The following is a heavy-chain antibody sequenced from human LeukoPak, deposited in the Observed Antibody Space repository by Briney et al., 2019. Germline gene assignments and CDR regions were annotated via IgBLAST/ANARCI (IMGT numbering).Heavy chain of an antibody. CDR2: IYHSGST. V-gene: IGHV4-4*02. Sequence: PSETLSLTCAVSGGSISGHNWWTWVRQPPGKGLEWIGEIYHSGSTNYSPSLKSRVTISVDKSENQFSLKLTSVTAADTAVYYCACRRSPSGFDYWGRGSLVTVSS. CDR3: ACRRSPSGFDY. J-gene: IGHJ4*02. CDR1: GGSISGHNW.